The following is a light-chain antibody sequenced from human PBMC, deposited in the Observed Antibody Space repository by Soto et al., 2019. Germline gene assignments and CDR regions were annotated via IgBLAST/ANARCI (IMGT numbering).Light chain of an antibody. V-gene: IGKV3-20*01. CDR2: GAS. Sequence: EIVLTQSPGTLSLSPGERATLSCRASQSVSSSYLAWYQQKPVQAPRLLIYGASNRATGIPDRFSGSGSGTDFTLTISRLEPEDFAVYYCQQYGSSGTFGQGTKVDIK. J-gene: IGKJ1*01. CDR3: QQYGSSGT. CDR1: QSVSSSY.